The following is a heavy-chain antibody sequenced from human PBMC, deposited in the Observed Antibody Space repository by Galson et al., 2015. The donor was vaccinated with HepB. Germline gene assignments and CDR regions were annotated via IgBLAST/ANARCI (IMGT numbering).Heavy chain of an antibody. CDR3: ARGGMATIGEPTFDY. CDR1: GYSFSRYG. D-gene: IGHD5-24*01. V-gene: IGHV1-18*01. CDR2: ISGYNDNA. Sequence: VSCKASGYSFSRYGLSWVRQAPGQGLEWMGWISGYNDNANYAQKFQGRVTMTTDTSTSTAYMERRSLRSEETSVYSCARGGMATIGEPTFDYWGQGTLVTVSS. J-gene: IGHJ4*02.